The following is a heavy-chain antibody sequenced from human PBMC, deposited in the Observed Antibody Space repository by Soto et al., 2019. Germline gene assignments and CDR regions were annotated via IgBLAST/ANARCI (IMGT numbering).Heavy chain of an antibody. Sequence: QVQLVESGGGVVQPGRSLRLSCAAAGFTFSSYGMHWVRQAPGTGLEWVAVMSYDGSKYYADTVKGRFTSSRDNSKNTLYLQINSLRPEDTAVYYCAKDFTPWFGDYFYYYYGMDVWGQGTTVTVSS. CDR1: GFTFSSYG. CDR3: AKDFTPWFGDYFYYYYGMDV. J-gene: IGHJ6*02. CDR2: MSYDGSK. V-gene: IGHV3-30*18. D-gene: IGHD4-17*01.